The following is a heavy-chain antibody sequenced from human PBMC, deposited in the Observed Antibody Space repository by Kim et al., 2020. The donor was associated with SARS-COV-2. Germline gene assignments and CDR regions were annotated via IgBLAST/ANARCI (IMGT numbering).Heavy chain of an antibody. CDR1: GFTFSSYG. D-gene: IGHD2-2*02. V-gene: IGHV3-33*01. CDR3: AGEVVPAAILGYYYYGMDV. CDR2: IWYDGSNK. Sequence: GGSLRLSCAASGFTFSSYGMHWVRQAPGKGLEWVAVIWYDGSNKYYADSVKGRFTISRDNSKNTLYLQMNSLRAEDTAVYYCAGEVVPAAILGYYYYGMDVWGQGTTVTVSS. J-gene: IGHJ6*02.